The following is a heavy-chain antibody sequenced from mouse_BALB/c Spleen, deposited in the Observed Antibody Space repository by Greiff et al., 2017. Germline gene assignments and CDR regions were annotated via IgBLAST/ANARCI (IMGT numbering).Heavy chain of an antibody. CDR1: GYTFTSYW. CDR3: ARGDDYDWFAD. J-gene: IGHJ3*01. CDR2: IFPGTGTT. D-gene: IGHD2-4*01. Sequence: VQLQESGAELVKPGASVKLSCKTSGYTFTSYWIQWVKQRPGQGLGWIGEIFPGTGTTYYNEKFKGKATLTIDTSSSTAYMQLSSLTSEDSAVYFCARGDDYDWFADWGQGTLVTVSA. V-gene: IGHV1S132*01.